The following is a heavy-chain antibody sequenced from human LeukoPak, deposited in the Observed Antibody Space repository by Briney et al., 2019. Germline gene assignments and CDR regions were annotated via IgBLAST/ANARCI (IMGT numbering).Heavy chain of an antibody. D-gene: IGHD2-21*02. Sequence: PSETLSLTCTVSGGSISSSSYYWGWIRQPPGKGLEWIGSIYYSGSTYYNPSLKSRVTISVDTSKNQFSLKLSSVTAADTAVYYCARASGGGDVSFQHWGQGTLVTVSS. CDR3: ARASGGGDVSFQH. V-gene: IGHV4-39*07. CDR2: IYYSGST. J-gene: IGHJ1*01. CDR1: GGSISSSSYY.